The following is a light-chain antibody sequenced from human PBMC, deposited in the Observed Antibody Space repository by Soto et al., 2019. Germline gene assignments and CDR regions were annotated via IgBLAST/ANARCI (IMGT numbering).Light chain of an antibody. V-gene: IGKV3-20*01. Sequence: ETVLTQSPGILALSPGERATLFCRASQSVTSNYLAWYQQQPGQAPRLLIYGASSRATGIPDRSSGSGSGTDFTLTISRLEPEDFAVYYCQQHGTSPPSWTFGQGTKVEIK. CDR1: QSVTSNY. CDR2: GAS. J-gene: IGKJ1*01. CDR3: QQHGTSPPSWT.